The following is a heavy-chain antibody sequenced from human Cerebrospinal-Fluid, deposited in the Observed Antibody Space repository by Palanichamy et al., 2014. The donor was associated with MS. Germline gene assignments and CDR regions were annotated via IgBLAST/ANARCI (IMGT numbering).Heavy chain of an antibody. CDR1: AFSLSTSGMR. CDR2: IDWDDEK. J-gene: IGHJ6*02. D-gene: IGHD4-17*01. Sequence: QVTLKESGPAVVKPTQTLTLTCTFSAFSLSTSGMRVSWIRQPPGKALEWLARIDWDDEKFYSSSLKTRLTISKDTSKNQVVLTMTNMDPVDTATYYCVRDYGEAGGDVWGQGTTVIVSS. V-gene: IGHV2-70*04. CDR3: VRDYGEAGGDV.